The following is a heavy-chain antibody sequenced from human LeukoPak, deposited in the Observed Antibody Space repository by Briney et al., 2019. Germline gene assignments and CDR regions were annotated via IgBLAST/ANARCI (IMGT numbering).Heavy chain of an antibody. CDR2: INWNGDRI. D-gene: IGHD1-26*01. Sequence: GGSLRLSCAASGFTFDDFGMTWVRQVPGKGLEWVSGINWNGDRISYVDSVKGRFTISRDNAKNSLYLQMNSLRAEDTAVYYCARDPVGAPYYDYWGQGTLVTVSS. V-gene: IGHV3-20*04. CDR3: ARDPVGAPYYDY. CDR1: GFTFDDFG. J-gene: IGHJ4*02.